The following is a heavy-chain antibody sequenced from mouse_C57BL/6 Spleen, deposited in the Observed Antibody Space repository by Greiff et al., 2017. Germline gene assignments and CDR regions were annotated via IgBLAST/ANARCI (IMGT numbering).Heavy chain of an antibody. Sequence: EVQLVESGGGLVKPGGSLKLSCAASGFTFSSYAMSWVRQTPEKRLEWVATISAGGSYTYYPQNVKGRFTISRDNAMNNLYLKMSHLKSEVTSRDYCARGEPGRFAYWGQGTLVTVSA. CDR1: GFTFSSYA. J-gene: IGHJ3*01. V-gene: IGHV5-4*01. CDR3: ARGEPGRFAY. CDR2: ISAGGSYT.